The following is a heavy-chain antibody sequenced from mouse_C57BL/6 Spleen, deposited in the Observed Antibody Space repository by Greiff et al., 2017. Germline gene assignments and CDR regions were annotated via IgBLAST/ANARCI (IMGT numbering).Heavy chain of an antibody. D-gene: IGHD4-1*01. J-gene: IGHJ4*01. CDR3: AITGTSAMGY. CDR2: ISSGSSTI. Sequence: EVKLEASGGGLVKPGGSLKLSCAASGFTFSDYGMHWVRQAPEKGLEWVAYISSGSSTIYYADTVKGRFTISRDNAKNTLFLQMTSLRSEDTAMYYCAITGTSAMGYWGQGTSVTVSS. V-gene: IGHV5-17*01. CDR1: GFTFSDYG.